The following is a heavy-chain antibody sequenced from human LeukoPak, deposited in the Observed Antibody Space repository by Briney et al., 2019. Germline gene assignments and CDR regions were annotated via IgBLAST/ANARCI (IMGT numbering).Heavy chain of an antibody. CDR3: AKDSNAYYFDY. CDR1: GYIFTGHY. J-gene: IGHJ4*02. Sequence: ASVKVSCKASGYIFTGHYMHWVRQAPGQGLEWMGWINPNSGGANYAQKFQGRVTMTRDTSISTAYMELSRLTSDDTAVYYCAKDSNAYYFDYWGQGTLVTVSS. D-gene: IGHD3-16*01. V-gene: IGHV1-2*02. CDR2: INPNSGGA.